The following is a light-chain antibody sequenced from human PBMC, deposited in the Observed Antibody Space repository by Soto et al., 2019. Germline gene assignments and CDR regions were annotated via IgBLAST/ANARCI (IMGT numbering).Light chain of an antibody. CDR3: QQYNIDSTT. CDR1: QSISSW. J-gene: IGKJ1*01. V-gene: IGKV1-5*01. CDR2: DAS. Sequence: DIKMSQSPSAVSASVGDRVTITCRASQSISSWLAWYQQKPGKAPKLLIYDASSLESGVPSRFSGSGSGTEFTLTISSLQPDDFATYYCQQYNIDSTTSGQ.